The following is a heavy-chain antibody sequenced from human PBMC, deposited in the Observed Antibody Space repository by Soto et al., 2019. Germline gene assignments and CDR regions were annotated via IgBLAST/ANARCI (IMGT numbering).Heavy chain of an antibody. CDR3: ARAAPLWFGESTLYYYYYYMDV. Sequence: PSETLSLTCAAYGGSFSGYYWSWIRQPPGKGLEWIGEINHSGSTNYNPSLKSRVTISVDTSKNQFSLKLSSVTAADTAVYYCARAAPLWFGESTLYYYYYYMDVWGKGTTVTVSS. V-gene: IGHV4-34*01. D-gene: IGHD3-10*01. CDR2: INHSGST. J-gene: IGHJ6*03. CDR1: GGSFSGYY.